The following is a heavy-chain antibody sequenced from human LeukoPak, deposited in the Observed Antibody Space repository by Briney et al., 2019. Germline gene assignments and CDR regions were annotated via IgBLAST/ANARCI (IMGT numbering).Heavy chain of an antibody. CDR2: FDPEDGET. Sequence: GASVKVSCKVSGYTLTELSMHWVRQAPGKGLEWMGGFDPEDGETIYAQKFQGRVTMTEDTSTDTAYMELSGLRSEDTAVYYCATSSYYDFWSGYDYWGQGTLVTVSS. D-gene: IGHD3-3*01. J-gene: IGHJ4*02. CDR1: GYTLTELS. V-gene: IGHV1-24*01. CDR3: ATSSYYDFWSGYDY.